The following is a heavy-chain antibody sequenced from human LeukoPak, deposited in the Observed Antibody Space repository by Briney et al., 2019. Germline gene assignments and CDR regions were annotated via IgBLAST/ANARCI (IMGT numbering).Heavy chain of an antibody. CDR3: AGRYCTSTMCYVGAVAGYEF. CDR2: VSYSGTT. V-gene: IGHV4-59*13. J-gene: IGHJ4*02. Sequence: PSETLSLTCTVSHDSISTYSWSWIRQPPGKGLECLSYVSYSGTTNYNPSLKSRVTMSVDTSKSQFSMTLRSVTAADTAVYYCAGRYCTSTMCYVGAVAGYEFWGQGALVTVSS. CDR1: HDSISTYS. D-gene: IGHD2-2*01.